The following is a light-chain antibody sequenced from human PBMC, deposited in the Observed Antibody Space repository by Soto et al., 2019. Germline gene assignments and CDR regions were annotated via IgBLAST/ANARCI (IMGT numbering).Light chain of an antibody. CDR1: GSDIGAYNY. V-gene: IGLV2-14*01. CDR3: SSYTNINTRACV. J-gene: IGLJ1*01. CDR2: EVT. Sequence: QSVLTQPASVSGSPGQSITISCTGSGSDIGAYNYVSWHQQHPGKAPKLIIYEVTDRPSGVSNRFSGSKSGNTASLTISGLQAEDEAEYYCSSYTNINTRACVFGTGTKVTVL.